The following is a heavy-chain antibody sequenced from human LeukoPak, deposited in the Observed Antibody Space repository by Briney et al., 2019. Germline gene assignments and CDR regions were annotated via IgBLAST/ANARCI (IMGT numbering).Heavy chain of an antibody. CDR2: MNRDGSEK. CDR3: ARGIEEWLYLYY. V-gene: IGHV3-7*04. CDR1: GFTSAPYW. D-gene: IGHD3-3*01. J-gene: IGHJ4*02. Sequence: AGGSLRLSCAASGFTSAPYWMTWVRQAPGKGLEYVATMNRDGSEKYYVDSVKGRFTISRDNSKNSLYLQMDSLRAEDTAVYYCARGIEEWLYLYYWGQGALVTVAS.